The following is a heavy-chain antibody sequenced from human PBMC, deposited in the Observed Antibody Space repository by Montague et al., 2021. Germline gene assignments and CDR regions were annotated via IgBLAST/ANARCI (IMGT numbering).Heavy chain of an antibody. J-gene: IGHJ5*02. CDR3: ARSLYCRGGSCYSGFDP. CDR1: GGSISSASYY. D-gene: IGHD2-15*01. V-gene: IGHV4-39*01. CDR2: IYYNGTT. Sequence: SETLSLTCTVSGGSISSASYYWGWIRQPPGKGLEFIGVIYYNGTTYHNPSLKSRVTVSMDTSKNQFYLNLSSVTAADTAVCYCARSLYCRGGSCYSGFDPWGQGTLVTASS.